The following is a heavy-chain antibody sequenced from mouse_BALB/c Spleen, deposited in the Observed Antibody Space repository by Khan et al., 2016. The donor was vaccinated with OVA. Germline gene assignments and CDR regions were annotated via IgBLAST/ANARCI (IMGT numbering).Heavy chain of an antibody. CDR1: GYTFTSYW. CDR3: ARGGITTGYFDY. D-gene: IGHD1-1*01. J-gene: IGHJ2*01. CDR2: IYPGDGNT. V-gene: IGHV1-87*01. Sequence: QVRLQQSGTELARPGASVKLSCKASGYTFTSYWMQWVKQRPGQGLEWIGAIYPGDGNTRYTQKFKGKATLTADKSSSTAYMQLSSLASEDSAVYYRARGGITTGYFDYWGQGTTLTVSS.